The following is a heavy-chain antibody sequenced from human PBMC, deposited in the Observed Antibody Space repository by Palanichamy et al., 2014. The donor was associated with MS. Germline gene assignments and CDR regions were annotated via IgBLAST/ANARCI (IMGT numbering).Heavy chain of an antibody. V-gene: IGHV4-30-2*01. D-gene: IGHD2-21*01. CDR3: ARRGDDSGGFDY. Sequence: QLLLQESGSGLVKPSQTLSLTCVVSGGSVNSGGYSWNWIRQPPGKGLEWIGYNYHSGDTDYNPPLMSRVTVSVDKSKNQFSLKLTSVTAADTAVYFCARRGDDSGGFDYWGQGTLVTVSS. CDR1: GGSVNSGGYS. CDR2: NYHSGDT. J-gene: IGHJ4*02.